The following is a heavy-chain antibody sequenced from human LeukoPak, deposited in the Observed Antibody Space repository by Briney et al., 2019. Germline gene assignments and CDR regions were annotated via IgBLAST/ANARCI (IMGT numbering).Heavy chain of an antibody. CDR3: ARDIVVVPAAGGWFDP. D-gene: IGHD2-2*01. Sequence: SETLSLTCAVSGGSISSGGYSWSWIRQPPGKGLEWIGYIYHSGSTNYNPSLKSRVTMSVDTSKNQFSLKLSSVTAADTAVYYCARDIVVVPAAGGWFDPWGQGTLVTVSS. CDR2: IYHSGST. CDR1: GGSISSGGYS. J-gene: IGHJ5*02. V-gene: IGHV4-30-2*01.